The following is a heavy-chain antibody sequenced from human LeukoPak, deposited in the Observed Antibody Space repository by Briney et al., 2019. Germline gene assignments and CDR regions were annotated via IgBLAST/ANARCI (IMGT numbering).Heavy chain of an antibody. Sequence: SETLSLTCAVYGGSFSGYYWSWIRQPPGKGLEWIGEINHNGSTNYNPSLKSRVTISVDTSKNQFPLKLSSVTAADTAVYYCARGLVLRFLEWLKGYDYWGQGTLVTVSS. J-gene: IGHJ4*02. V-gene: IGHV4-34*01. CDR2: INHNGST. CDR3: ARGLVLRFLEWLKGYDY. D-gene: IGHD3-3*01. CDR1: GGSFSGYY.